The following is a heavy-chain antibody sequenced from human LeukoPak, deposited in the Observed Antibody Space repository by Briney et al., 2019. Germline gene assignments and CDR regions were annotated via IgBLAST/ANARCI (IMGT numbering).Heavy chain of an antibody. CDR1: GYTFTDYS. J-gene: IGHJ4*02. D-gene: IGHD4-17*01. CDR3: ARVWTTVTTLDY. V-gene: IGHV1-2*02. CDR2: INPNSGGT. Sequence: ASVKVSCKASGYTFTDYSIHWVRQAPGQGLEWMGWINPNSGGTNYAQKFQGRVTMTRDTSISTAYMELSRLRSDDTAVYYCARVWTTVTTLDYWGQGTLVTVSS.